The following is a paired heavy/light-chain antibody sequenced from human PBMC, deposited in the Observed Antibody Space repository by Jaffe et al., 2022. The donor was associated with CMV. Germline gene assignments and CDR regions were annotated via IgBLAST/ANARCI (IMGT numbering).Heavy chain of an antibody. J-gene: IGHJ4*02. Sequence: EVQLVESGGGLVKPGGSLRLSCAASGFTFSDNNMNWVRQAPGKGLEWVSFISSSGTYTQYADSVEGRFTISRDNAKNSLFLQMSSLRDEDTAVYYCATDNTVGAEAPTAFDYWGQGTLVTVSS. V-gene: IGHV3-21*02. CDR2: ISSSGTYT. CDR1: GFTFSDNN. CDR3: ATDNTVGAEAPTAFDY. D-gene: IGHD1-26*01.
Light chain of an antibody. CDR2: VYNDGSH. Sequence: QLVLTQSPSASASLGASVKLTCTLSSGHNVYAVAWHQQQPEKGPRFLMKVYNDGSHMRGAGIPGRFSGSTSGAERYLTISSLQSEDEADYYCQAWGIGIQVFGGGTKLTVL. CDR3: QAWGIGIQV. J-gene: IGLJ3*02. CDR1: SGHNVYA. V-gene: IGLV4-69*01.